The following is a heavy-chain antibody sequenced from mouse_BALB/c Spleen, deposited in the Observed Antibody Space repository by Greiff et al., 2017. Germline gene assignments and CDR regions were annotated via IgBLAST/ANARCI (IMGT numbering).Heavy chain of an antibody. D-gene: IGHD2-4*01. Sequence: EVKLMESGGGLVKPGGSLKLSCAASGFAFSSYDMSWVRQTPEKRLEWVAYISSGGGSTYYPDTVKGRFTISRDNAKNTLYLQMSSLKSEDTAMYYCARHDDYGDYAMDYWGQGTSVTVSS. CDR2: ISSGGGST. CDR3: ARHDDYGDYAMDY. J-gene: IGHJ4*01. CDR1: GFAFSSYD. V-gene: IGHV5-12-1*01.